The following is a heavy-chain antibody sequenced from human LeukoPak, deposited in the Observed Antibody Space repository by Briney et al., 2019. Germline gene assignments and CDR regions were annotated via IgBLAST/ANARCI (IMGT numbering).Heavy chain of an antibody. Sequence: SETLSLTCAVYGGSFSGFYWTWIRQPPGKGLEWIGEINHSGSTNYNPSLESRVTISVDTSKNQFSLKLSSVTAADTAVYYCARRGRYSSSWSPFDYWGQGTLVTVSS. CDR2: INHSGST. V-gene: IGHV4-34*01. CDR3: ARRGRYSSSWSPFDY. J-gene: IGHJ4*02. D-gene: IGHD6-13*01. CDR1: GGSFSGFY.